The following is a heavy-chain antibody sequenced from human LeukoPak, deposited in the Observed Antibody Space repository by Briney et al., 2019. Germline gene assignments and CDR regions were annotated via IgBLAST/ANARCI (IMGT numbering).Heavy chain of an antibody. D-gene: IGHD3-10*01. J-gene: IGHJ4*02. CDR3: ARAGSYALEY. CDR1: GGFISRSNW. Sequence: PSETLSLTCGVSGGFISRSNWWSWVRQSPGKGLEWIGEIYRSGGTNYNPSLKGRVTISTDNSKNEFTLKLNSVTAADTAVYYCARAGSYALEYWGRGTLVTVSS. CDR2: IYRSGGT. V-gene: IGHV4-4*02.